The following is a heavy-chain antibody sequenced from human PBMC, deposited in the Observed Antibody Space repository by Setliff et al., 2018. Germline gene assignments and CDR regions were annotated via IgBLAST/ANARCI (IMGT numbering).Heavy chain of an antibody. CDR2: IFHTGST. CDR1: GGSISPHY. Sequence: SETLSLTCTVSGGSISPHYWIWIRQSPGKGLEWIEYIFHTGSTNYNPSLKSRVTMSVDTSKNQISLKLSSLTAADTAVYYCARSLGSGSYYGSRPFHSDYWGQGILVTVSS. J-gene: IGHJ4*02. D-gene: IGHD3-10*01. CDR3: ARSLGSGSYYGSRPFHSDY. V-gene: IGHV4-59*08.